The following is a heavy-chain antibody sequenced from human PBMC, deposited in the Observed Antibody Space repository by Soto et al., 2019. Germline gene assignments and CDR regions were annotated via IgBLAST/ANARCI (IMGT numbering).Heavy chain of an antibody. CDR2: IHYTGTT. Sequence: QLLLQESGPGLVRPSDTLSLTCTVSGGSLNSPSYYWGWIRQPPGKGLDWIASIHYTGTTYYKSTLTSRLTISSATSKNQFSLTLRSVTAADTAIYYCARKSRWSAMYYFDYWGQGTLVTVPS. V-gene: IGHV4-39*01. CDR1: GGSLNSPSYY. CDR3: ARKSRWSAMYYFDY. J-gene: IGHJ4*02. D-gene: IGHD3-16*01.